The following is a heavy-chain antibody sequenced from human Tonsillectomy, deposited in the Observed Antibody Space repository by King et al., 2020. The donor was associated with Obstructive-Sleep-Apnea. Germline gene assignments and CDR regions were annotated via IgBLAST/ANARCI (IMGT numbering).Heavy chain of an antibody. Sequence: VQLVESGGGLVQPGGSLRLSCEASGFTFTRYSMNWFRQAPGKGLEWIAYISSSGSDIYYAKSLKGRFTISRDNDEDSVFLQMNSLRDDDTAVYYCARDLDWAFDHWGQGTLVTVSS. D-gene: IGHD2-21*01. J-gene: IGHJ4*02. V-gene: IGHV3-48*02. CDR3: ARDLDWAFDH. CDR2: ISSSGSDI. CDR1: GFTFTRYS.